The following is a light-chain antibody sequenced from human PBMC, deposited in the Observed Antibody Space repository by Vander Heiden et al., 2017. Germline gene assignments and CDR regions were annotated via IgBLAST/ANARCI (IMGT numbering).Light chain of an antibody. CDR1: SSNIGNNY. CDR3: GTWDSSLSDYV. J-gene: IGLJ1*01. V-gene: IGLV1-51*01. Sequence: QSVLTQPPSASAAPGQKVTISCSGSSSNIGNNYVSWYQQLPGTAPKLLIYDNNKRPSGIPDRFSGSKSGTSATLGITGLQTGDEADYYCGTWDSSLSDYVFGTGTKVTVL. CDR2: DNN.